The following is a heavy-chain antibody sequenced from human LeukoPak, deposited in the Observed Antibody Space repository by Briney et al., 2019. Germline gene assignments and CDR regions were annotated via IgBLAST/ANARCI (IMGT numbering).Heavy chain of an antibody. CDR1: GGSFSGYY. V-gene: IGHV4-34*01. J-gene: IGHJ4*02. Sequence: SETLSLTCAVYGGSFSGYYWSWIRQPPGKGLEWIGEINHSGSTNYNPSLKSRVTISVDTSKNQFSLKLSSVTAADTAVYYCARRLIPATDGNFDYWGQGTLVNVSS. CDR2: INHSGST. D-gene: IGHD2-2*01. CDR3: ARRLIPATDGNFDY.